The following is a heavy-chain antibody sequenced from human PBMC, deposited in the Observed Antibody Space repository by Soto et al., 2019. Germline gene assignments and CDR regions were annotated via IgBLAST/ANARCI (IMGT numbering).Heavy chain of an antibody. V-gene: IGHV3-7*01. CDR1: GFTFSSYW. J-gene: IGHJ4*02. CDR3: ARRASYDYVWGSHYYFDC. Sequence: EVQLVESGGGLVQPGGSLRLSCAASGFTFSSYWMSWVRQAPGKGLEWVANIKQDGSEKYYVDSVKGRFTISRDNAKNPLYLEMTSLRGEDTAVYYCARRASYDYVWGSHYYFDCWGQGTLVTVSS. D-gene: IGHD3-16*01. CDR2: IKQDGSEK.